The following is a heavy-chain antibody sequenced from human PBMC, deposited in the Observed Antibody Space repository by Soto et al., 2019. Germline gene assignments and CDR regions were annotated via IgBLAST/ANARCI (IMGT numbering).Heavy chain of an antibody. CDR2: ITWNSDNR. CDR1: GFTFDDYG. CDR3: AKDRWARNGIDV. V-gene: IGHV3-9*01. Sequence: EEQVVESGGGLVQPGGSLRLAWVASGFTFDDYGMHWVRQGPGKGLEWVAGITWNSDNRGYVDSVKGRFTISRDNAKNSLYLEMNSVRPEDTALYYCAKDRWARNGIDVWGQGTTVIVSS. J-gene: IGHJ6*02.